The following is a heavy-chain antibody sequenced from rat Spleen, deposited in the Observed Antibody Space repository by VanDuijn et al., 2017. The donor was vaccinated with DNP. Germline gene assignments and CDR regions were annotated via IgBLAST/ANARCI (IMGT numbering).Heavy chain of an antibody. J-gene: IGHJ2*01. Sequence: EVHLVESGGGLVQPGRSLKLSCAASGFTFSNYDMAWVRQAPTKGLEWVASISTSGGSTYYRDSVKGRFTVTRDNARSSLYLQMDSLRSEDTATYYCARSGRSFDYWGQGVMVTVSS. CDR3: ARSGRSFDY. D-gene: IGHD5-1*01. CDR1: GFTFSNYD. V-gene: IGHV5-25*01. CDR2: ISTSGGST.